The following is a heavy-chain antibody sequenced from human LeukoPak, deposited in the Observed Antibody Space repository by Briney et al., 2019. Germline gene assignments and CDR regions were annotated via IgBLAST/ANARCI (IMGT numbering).Heavy chain of an antibody. D-gene: IGHD5-12*01. V-gene: IGHV4-38-2*02. CDR3: ARVPMGWLRKVYFDY. J-gene: IGHJ4*02. Sequence: PSETLSLTCTVSGYSISSGYYWGWIRQPPGKGLEWIGSIYHSGSTYYNPSLKSRVTISVDTSKNQFSLKLSSVTAADTAVYYCARVPMGWLRKVYFDYWGQGTLVTVSS. CDR1: GYSISSGYY. CDR2: IYHSGST.